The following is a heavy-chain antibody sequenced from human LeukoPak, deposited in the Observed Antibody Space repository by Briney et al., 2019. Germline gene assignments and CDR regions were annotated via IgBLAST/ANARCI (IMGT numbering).Heavy chain of an antibody. Sequence: SETLSLTCTVSGGSISSYYWSWIRQPPGKGLEWIGYIYYSGSTNYNPSLKSRVTISVDTSKNQFSLKLSSVTAADTAVYYCARGAYYDYVWGSYRYYYFHYWGQGTLVTVSS. CDR2: IYYSGST. J-gene: IGHJ4*02. CDR3: ARGAYYDYVWGSYRYYYFHY. CDR1: GGSISSYY. D-gene: IGHD3-16*02. V-gene: IGHV4-59*01.